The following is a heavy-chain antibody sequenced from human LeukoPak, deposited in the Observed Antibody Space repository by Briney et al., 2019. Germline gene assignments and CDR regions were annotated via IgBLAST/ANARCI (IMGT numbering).Heavy chain of an antibody. CDR3: AREVRSWFGELLMDYLDY. Sequence: ASVKVSCKASGYTFTGYYMHWVRQAPGQGLEWMGRINPDSGGTNYAQKFQGRVTMTRDTSISTAYMELSRLRSDDTAVYYCAREVRSWFGELLMDYLDYWGQGTLVTVSS. CDR1: GYTFTGYY. J-gene: IGHJ4*02. V-gene: IGHV1-2*06. CDR2: INPDSGGT. D-gene: IGHD3-10*01.